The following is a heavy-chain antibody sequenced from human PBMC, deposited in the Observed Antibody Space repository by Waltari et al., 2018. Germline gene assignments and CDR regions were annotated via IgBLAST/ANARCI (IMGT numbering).Heavy chain of an antibody. Sequence: QLQLQQSGPGLVKPSESLFLSCAVSGDSVSNNYWWSWVRQPPGKGLEWIGQIHGTGKTNYNPSPESRVTVSMDTSNNQFSLRVTSPTAADTAVYFCARDRGRGLYLDSWGQGTLVTVS. CDR2: IHGTGKT. D-gene: IGHD1-26*01. V-gene: IGHV4-4*02. J-gene: IGHJ4*02. CDR1: GDSVSNNYW. CDR3: ARDRGRGLYLDS.